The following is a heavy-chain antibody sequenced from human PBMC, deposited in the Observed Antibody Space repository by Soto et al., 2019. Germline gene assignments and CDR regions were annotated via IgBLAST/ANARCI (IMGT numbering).Heavy chain of an antibody. CDR2: TRNKANNYIT. CDR1: GFTLSDHY. CDR3: GRWTSGSPDC. J-gene: IGHJ4*02. Sequence: GGSLSLSCAASGFTLSDHYMDWVRQAPGKGLEWLGRTRNKANNYITEYATSVKGRFTISRDDSKNSVYLQLNSLKSEDTAVYYCGRWTSGSPDCWGQGTLVTVSS. D-gene: IGHD1-26*01. V-gene: IGHV3-72*01.